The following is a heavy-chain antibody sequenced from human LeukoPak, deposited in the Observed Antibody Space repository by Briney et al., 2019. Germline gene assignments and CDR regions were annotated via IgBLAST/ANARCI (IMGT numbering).Heavy chain of an antibody. CDR3: ARAQGFRFDY. CDR1: GFSFSSYA. Sequence: PGGSLRLSCAASGFSFSSYAMHWVRQAPGKGLEWVAVISYDGSNKYYADSVKGRFTISRDNSKNTLYLQMNSLRAEDTAVYYCARAQGFRFDYWGQGTLVTVSS. D-gene: IGHD3-3*01. J-gene: IGHJ4*02. V-gene: IGHV3-30*04. CDR2: ISYDGSNK.